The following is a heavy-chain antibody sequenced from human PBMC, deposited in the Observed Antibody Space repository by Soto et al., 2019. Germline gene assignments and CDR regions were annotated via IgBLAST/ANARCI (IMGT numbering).Heavy chain of an antibody. J-gene: IGHJ6*02. Sequence: PGESLKISCQGSGYSFTSYWIGWVRQMPGKGLEWMGIIYPGDSDTRYSPSFQGQVTISADKSISTAYLQWSSLKASDTAMYYCARQGYSYGSYYYYGMDVWGQGTTVTVSS. CDR1: GYSFTSYW. CDR2: IYPGDSDT. V-gene: IGHV5-51*01. D-gene: IGHD5-18*01. CDR3: ARQGYSYGSYYYYGMDV.